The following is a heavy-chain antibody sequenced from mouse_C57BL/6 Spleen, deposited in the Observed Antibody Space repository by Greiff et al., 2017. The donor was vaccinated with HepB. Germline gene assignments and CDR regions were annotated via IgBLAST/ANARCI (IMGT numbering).Heavy chain of an antibody. CDR2: ISGGGGNT. Sequence: EVMLVESGGGLVKPGGSLKLSCAASGFTFSSYTMSWVRQTPEKRLEWVATISGGGGNTYYPDSVKGRFTISRDNAKNTLYLQMSSLRSEDTALYYCARAWDYFDYWGQGTTLTVSS. D-gene: IGHD4-1*01. J-gene: IGHJ2*01. CDR1: GFTFSSYT. V-gene: IGHV5-9*01. CDR3: ARAWDYFDY.